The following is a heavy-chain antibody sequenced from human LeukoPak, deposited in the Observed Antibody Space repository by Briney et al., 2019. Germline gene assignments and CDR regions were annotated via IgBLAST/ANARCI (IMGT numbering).Heavy chain of an antibody. J-gene: IGHJ6*03. CDR2: ISWNSGSI. V-gene: IGHV3-9*01. CDR1: GFTFDDYA. CDR3: AKEYTVSTMVRGLLLDYMDV. D-gene: IGHD3-10*01. Sequence: GRYLRLSCAASGFTFDDYAMHWVRQAPGKGLEWVSGISWNSGSIGYADSVKGRFTISRDNAKNSLYLQMNSLRAEDTALYYCAKEYTVSTMVRGLLLDYMDVWGKGTTVTVSS.